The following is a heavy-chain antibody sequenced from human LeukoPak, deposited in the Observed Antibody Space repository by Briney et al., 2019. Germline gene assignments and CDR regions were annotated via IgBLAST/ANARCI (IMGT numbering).Heavy chain of an antibody. CDR2: SNPNSGGT. CDR3: ARRCDTSSYYTYYFDY. D-gene: IGHD3-22*01. Sequence: ASVKVSCKASGYTFPAYYIHWVRQAPGQGIEWMGWSNPNSGGTNYAQKFQGRVTMTRDTSISTAYMELSRLRSDDTAVYFCARRCDTSSYYTYYFDYWGQGTLVTVSS. J-gene: IGHJ4*02. CDR1: GYTFPAYY. V-gene: IGHV1-2*02.